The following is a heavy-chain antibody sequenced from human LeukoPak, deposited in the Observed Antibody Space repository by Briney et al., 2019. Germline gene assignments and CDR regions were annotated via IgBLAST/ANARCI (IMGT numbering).Heavy chain of an antibody. Sequence: KSGGSLRLSCAASGCTFSSYSMNWVRQAPGKGLEWVSSISSSSSYIYYADSVKGRFTISRDNAKNSLYLQMNSLRAEDTAVYYCASDPHFSKTLYYGSSGYYSAYWGQGTLVTVSS. CDR3: ASDPHFSKTLYYGSSGYYSAY. CDR1: GCTFSSYS. V-gene: IGHV3-21*01. CDR2: ISSSSSYI. D-gene: IGHD3-22*01. J-gene: IGHJ4*02.